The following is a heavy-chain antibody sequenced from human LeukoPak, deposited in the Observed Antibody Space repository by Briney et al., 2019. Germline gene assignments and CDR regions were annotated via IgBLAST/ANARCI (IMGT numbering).Heavy chain of an antibody. J-gene: IGHJ3*02. Sequence: SETLSLTCAVYGGSFSGYYWSWIRQPPGKGLEWIGEINHSGSTNYNPSLKSRVTISVDTSKNQFSLKLSSVTAADTAVYYCARGDDYGDYMAFDIWGQGTMVTVSS. CDR2: INHSGST. CDR3: ARGDDYGDYMAFDI. D-gene: IGHD4-17*01. V-gene: IGHV4-34*01. CDR1: GGSFSGYY.